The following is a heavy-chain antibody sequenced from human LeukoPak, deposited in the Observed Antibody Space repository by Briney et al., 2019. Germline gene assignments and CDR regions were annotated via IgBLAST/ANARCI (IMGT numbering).Heavy chain of an antibody. V-gene: IGHV3-21*01. CDR2: ISSSSSYI. D-gene: IGHD3-22*01. J-gene: IGHJ4*02. CDR1: GFTFSTYS. CDR3: ARDASRYYDSSGPDY. Sequence: GGSLRLSCEASGFTFSTYSMNWVRQAPGKGLEWVSSISSSSSYIYYADSVKGRFTISRDNAKSSLYLQMNSLRAEDTAVYYCARDASRYYDSSGPDYWGQGTLVTVSS.